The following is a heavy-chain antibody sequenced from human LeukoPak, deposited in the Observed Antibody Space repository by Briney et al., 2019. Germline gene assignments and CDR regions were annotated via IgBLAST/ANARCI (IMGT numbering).Heavy chain of an antibody. CDR3: ARARGYNWYFDL. V-gene: IGHV4-34*01. J-gene: IGHJ2*01. Sequence: SETLSLTCAVYGGSFSGDYGSWIRLPPGQGLEWIGEINHSGSANYNPSLKSRVTISFDTSKNQFSLKLISVTAADTAVYYCARARGYNWYFDLWGRGTLVTVSS. CDR1: GGSFSGDY. CDR2: INHSGSA. D-gene: IGHD5-18*01.